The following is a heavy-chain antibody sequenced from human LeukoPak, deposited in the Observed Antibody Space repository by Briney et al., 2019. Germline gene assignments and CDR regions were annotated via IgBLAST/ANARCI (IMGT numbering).Heavy chain of an antibody. CDR2: IYYSGST. V-gene: IGHV4-39*07. J-gene: IGHJ4*02. D-gene: IGHD6-6*01. CDR1: GGSISSSSYY. Sequence: SETLSLTRTVSGGSISSSSYYWGWIRQPPGKGLEWIGSIYYSGSTYYNPSLKSRVTISVDTSKNQFSLKLSSVTAADTAVYYCARDQVAARPYYFDYWGQGTLVTVSS. CDR3: ARDQVAARPYYFDY.